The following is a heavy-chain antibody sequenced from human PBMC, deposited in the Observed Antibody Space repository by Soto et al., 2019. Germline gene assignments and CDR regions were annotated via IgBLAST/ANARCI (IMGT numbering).Heavy chain of an antibody. CDR2: IIPLHNTS. CDR3: AIWSNWNPLYYRGMDV. D-gene: IGHD1-20*01. Sequence: QVQLLQSGAEVKKPGSSVKVSCKVSGGAFTNYSLNWVRHAPGQGLEWRGGIIPLHNTSNYSLKLLGRGSVTADISSNTVYMHFSGLTSDDTATYYCAIWSNWNPLYYRGMDVWGQGTTVTVSS. CDR1: GGAFTNYS. V-gene: IGHV1-69*06. J-gene: IGHJ6*02.